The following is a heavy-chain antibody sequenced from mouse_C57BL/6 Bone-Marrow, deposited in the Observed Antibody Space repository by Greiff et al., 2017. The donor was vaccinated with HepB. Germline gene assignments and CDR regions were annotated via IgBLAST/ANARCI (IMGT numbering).Heavy chain of an antibody. Sequence: EVMLVESGTVLARPGASVKMSCKTSGYTFTSYWMHWVKQRPGQGLEWIGAIYPGNSDTSYNQKFKGKAKLTAVTSASTAYMELSSLTNEDSAVYYCTLYYGNYPYFDYWGQGTTLTVSS. CDR2: IYPGNSDT. D-gene: IGHD2-1*01. J-gene: IGHJ2*01. CDR1: GYTFTSYW. V-gene: IGHV1-5*01. CDR3: TLYYGNYPYFDY.